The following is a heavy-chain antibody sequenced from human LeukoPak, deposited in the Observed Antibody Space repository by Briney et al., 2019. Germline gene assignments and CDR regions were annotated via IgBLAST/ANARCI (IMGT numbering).Heavy chain of an antibody. Sequence: ASVKVSCKASGYTFTSYDINWVRQATGQGLEWMGWMNPNSGNTGYAQKFQGGVTMTRNTSISTAYMELSSLRSEDTAVYYCARSFPYYYYYYGMDVWGQGTTVTVSS. D-gene: IGHD2-15*01. CDR2: MNPNSGNT. CDR3: ARSFPYYYYYYGMDV. V-gene: IGHV1-8*01. CDR1: GYTFTSYD. J-gene: IGHJ6*02.